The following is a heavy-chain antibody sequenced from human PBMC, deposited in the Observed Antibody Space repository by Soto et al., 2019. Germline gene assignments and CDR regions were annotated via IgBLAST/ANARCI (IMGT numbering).Heavy chain of an antibody. Sequence: EVQLVESGGGLVQPGGSLRLSCAASGFTFSTYWMHWVRQAPGEGLVWVSRMDSGGTTINYSDAVKGRFTISRDTAKNTLYLQMESLRAEDTAVYYCATAGYYRFDFWGQGTLVTVSS. CDR3: ATAGYYRFDF. V-gene: IGHV3-74*01. J-gene: IGHJ4*02. CDR2: MDSGGTTI. CDR1: GFTFSTYW. D-gene: IGHD3-10*01.